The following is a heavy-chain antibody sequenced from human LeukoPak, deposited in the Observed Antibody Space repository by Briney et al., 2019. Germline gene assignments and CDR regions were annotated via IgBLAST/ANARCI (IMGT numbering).Heavy chain of an antibody. CDR3: ARGGYSTMDSHSDY. J-gene: IGHJ4*02. D-gene: IGHD2-21*01. CDR1: GFKFDDYG. CDR2: INWNGGSI. Sequence: PGGSLRLSCAASGFKFDDYGMSWVRQVPGKGLEWVCGINWNGGSIGYTDSVKGRFTISIDNAKNSLYLQMNTLRAEDTAFYFCARGGYSTMDSHSDYWGQGTLVTVSS. V-gene: IGHV3-20*04.